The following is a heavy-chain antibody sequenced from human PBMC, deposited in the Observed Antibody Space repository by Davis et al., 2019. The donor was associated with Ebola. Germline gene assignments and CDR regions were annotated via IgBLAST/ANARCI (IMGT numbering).Heavy chain of an antibody. Sequence: GESLKISCAPSGLNVETNYMSWVRQAPGKGLEWVSVLYTIGKAYYADSVKGRFTISRDSSKNTVYLQMNNLRAEDTAVYYCARGDFYYGVDVWGQGTTVTVSS. J-gene: IGHJ6*02. CDR2: LYTIGKA. CDR1: GLNVETNY. CDR3: ARGDFYYGVDV. V-gene: IGHV3-53*01.